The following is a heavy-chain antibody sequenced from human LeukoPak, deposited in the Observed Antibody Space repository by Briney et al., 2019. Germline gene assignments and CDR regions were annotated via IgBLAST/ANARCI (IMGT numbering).Heavy chain of an antibody. D-gene: IGHD3-10*01. V-gene: IGHV4-39*01. Sequence: KPSETLSLTCTVSGGSISSSSYYWSWIRQPPGKGLEWIGEINHSGSTNYNPSLKSRVTISVDTSKNQFSLKLSSVTAADTAVYYCARHEMVTMVRGVILLWGQGTLVTVSS. CDR3: ARHEMVTMVRGVILL. J-gene: IGHJ4*02. CDR2: INHSGST. CDR1: GGSISSSSYY.